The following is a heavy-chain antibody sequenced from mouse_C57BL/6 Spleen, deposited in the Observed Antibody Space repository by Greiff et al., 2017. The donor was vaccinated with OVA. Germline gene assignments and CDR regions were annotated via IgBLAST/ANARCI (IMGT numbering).Heavy chain of an antibody. CDR3: AISGSCYREAMDY. CDR2: IHPSDSDT. D-gene: IGHD3-2*02. Sequence: QVQLQQPGAELVKPGASVKVSCKASGYTFTSYWMHWVKQRHGQRIEWIGRIHPSDSDTNYNQKFKGKATLTVDKSSSTAYMQLSSLTSEDSAVYYCAISGSCYREAMDYWGQGTSVTVSS. J-gene: IGHJ4*01. CDR1: GYTFTSYW. V-gene: IGHV1-74*01.